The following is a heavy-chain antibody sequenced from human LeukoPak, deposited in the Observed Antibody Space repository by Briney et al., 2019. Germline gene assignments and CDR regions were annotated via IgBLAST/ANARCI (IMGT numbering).Heavy chain of an antibody. CDR3: AEYSSSWYFDP. D-gene: IGHD6-13*01. V-gene: IGHV1-18*01. J-gene: IGHJ5*02. Sequence: GASVKVSSKASGYTFTSYGSSWGRQAPGQGLEGMGWISAYNGNTTYAQKLQGRVTMTTHTSTSTAYMELRSLRSDDAAVYYCAEYSSSWYFDPWGQGTLVTVSS. CDR2: ISAYNGNT. CDR1: GYTFTSYG.